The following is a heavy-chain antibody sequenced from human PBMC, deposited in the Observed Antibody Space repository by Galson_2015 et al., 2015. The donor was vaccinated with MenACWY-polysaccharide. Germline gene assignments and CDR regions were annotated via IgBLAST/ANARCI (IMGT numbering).Heavy chain of an antibody. J-gene: IGHJ4*02. CDR3: AKAYSSGWYVADY. V-gene: IGHV3-23*01. CDR2: ISSAGGST. Sequence: SLRLSCAASGFTFSSYGMSWVRQAPGKGLEWVSGISSAGGSTYYADSVKGRFTISRDNSKNTLYVQMNSLRAEDTAVYYCAKAYSSGWYVADYWGQGTLVTVSS. CDR1: GFTFSSYG. D-gene: IGHD6-19*01.